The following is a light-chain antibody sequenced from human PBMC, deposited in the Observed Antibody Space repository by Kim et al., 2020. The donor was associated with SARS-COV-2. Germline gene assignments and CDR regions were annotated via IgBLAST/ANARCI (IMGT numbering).Light chain of an antibody. CDR3: NSRDSSGDHSWV. V-gene: IGLV3-19*01. CDR1: SLRNYY. CDR2: DRN. Sequence: SSELTQDPAVSVALGQTVRITCQGDSLRNYYATWYQQKPGQAPVLVIYDRNTRPSGIPDRFSGSRSGNTASLTITGAQAEDEADYYCNSRDSSGDHSWVFGGGTQPTVL. J-gene: IGLJ3*02.